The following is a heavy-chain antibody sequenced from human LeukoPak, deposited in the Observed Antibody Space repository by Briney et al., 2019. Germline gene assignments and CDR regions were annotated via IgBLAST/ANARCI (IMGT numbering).Heavy chain of an antibody. CDR1: GGSISSGGYY. CDR2: IYYSGST. Sequence: PSETLSLTCTVSGGSISSGGYYWSWIRQHPGKGLEWIGYIYYSGSTYYNPTLKSRVTISVDTSKNQFSLKLTSLTAADTAVYYCASGKRRGYSGYQPFDYWGQGTLATVSS. CDR3: ASGKRRGYSGYQPFDY. V-gene: IGHV4-31*03. J-gene: IGHJ4*02. D-gene: IGHD5-12*01.